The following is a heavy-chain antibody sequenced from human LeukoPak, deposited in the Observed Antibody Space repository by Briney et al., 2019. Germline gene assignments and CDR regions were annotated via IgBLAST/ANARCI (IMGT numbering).Heavy chain of an antibody. D-gene: IGHD4/OR15-4a*01. CDR1: GFTLSGYA. CDR3: AKDGSGLWCDY. J-gene: IGHJ4*02. V-gene: IGHV3-23*01. CDR2: ISRSGGST. Sequence: PGGSLRLSCAASGFTLSGYAVSWVRQAPGKGLEWVSAISRSGGSTYYADSVKGRFTISRDNSKSTLYLQMSSLRTEDTAVYYCAKDGSGLWCDYWGQGTLVTVSS.